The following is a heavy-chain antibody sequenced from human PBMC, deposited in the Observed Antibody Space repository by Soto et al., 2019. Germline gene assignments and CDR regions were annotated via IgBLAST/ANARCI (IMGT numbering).Heavy chain of an antibody. J-gene: IGHJ4*02. D-gene: IGHD3-22*01. CDR3: TSRYDSSDY. V-gene: IGHV1-69*02. Sequence: QVQLVQSGAEVKKPGSSVKVSCKASGGTFSIYTISWVRQAPGQGLEWMGRIIPILGLANYAQKFQGRVTITADKATITATMKLSSLRSEDTAVYYCTSRYDSSDYWGRGTLVTVSS. CDR1: GGTFSIYT. CDR2: IIPILGLA.